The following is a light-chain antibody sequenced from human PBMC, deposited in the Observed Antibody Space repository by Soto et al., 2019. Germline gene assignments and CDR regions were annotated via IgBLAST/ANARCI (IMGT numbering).Light chain of an antibody. J-gene: IGKJ1*01. CDR3: QQYNNWPFTSWT. CDR1: QSVSSN. V-gene: IGKV3-15*01. CDR2: GAS. Sequence: EIVMTQSPATLSVSPGERATLSCRASQSVSSNLAWYQQKPGQAPRLLIYGASTRATGIPARFSGSGSGTEFTLTISSLQSEDFAVYYYQQYNNWPFTSWTFGQGTKVEIK.